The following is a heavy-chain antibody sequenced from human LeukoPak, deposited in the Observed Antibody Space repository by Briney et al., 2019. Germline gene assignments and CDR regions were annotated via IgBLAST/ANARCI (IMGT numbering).Heavy chain of an antibody. CDR3: ARPVPSRLGWFDP. D-gene: IGHD1-1*01. CDR1: CGSISSSNYY. J-gene: IGHJ5*02. V-gene: IGHV4-39*01. Sequence: PSETLSLTCTVSCGSISSSNYYWGWIRQPPGKGLELIGSIYYSGSTYYNPSLKSRVTISVDTSKNQFSLKLSSVTAADTAVYYCARPVPSRLGWFDPWGQGTLVTVSS. CDR2: IYYSGST.